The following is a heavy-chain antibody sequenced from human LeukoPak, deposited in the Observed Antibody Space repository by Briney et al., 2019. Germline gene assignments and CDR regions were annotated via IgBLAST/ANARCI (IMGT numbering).Heavy chain of an antibody. CDR3: ARNPGSSTS. J-gene: IGHJ4*02. CDR2: ISSSSSSI. D-gene: IGHD2-2*01. CDR1: GFTFSSYS. V-gene: IGHV3-48*01. Sequence: GGSLRLSCAASGFTFSSYSMNWVRQAPGKGLEWVSYISSSSSSIYYADSVKGRFTISRDNARNSLYLQMNSLRAHDTAVYYCARNPGSSTSWGQGTLVTVSS.